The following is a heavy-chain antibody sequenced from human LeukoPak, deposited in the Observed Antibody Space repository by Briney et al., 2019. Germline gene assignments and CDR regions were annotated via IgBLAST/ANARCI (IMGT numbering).Heavy chain of an antibody. CDR1: GFTFSSYA. CDR3: VKGKGRFRNDWFDP. Sequence: PGGSLRLSCSASGFTFSSYAMHWVRQAPGKGLEYVSAISSNGGSTYYADSVKGRFTISRGNSKNTLYLQMSSLRAEDTAVYYCVKGKGRFRNDWFDPWGQGTLVTVSS. V-gene: IGHV3-64D*09. J-gene: IGHJ5*02. CDR2: ISSNGGST. D-gene: IGHD3-10*01.